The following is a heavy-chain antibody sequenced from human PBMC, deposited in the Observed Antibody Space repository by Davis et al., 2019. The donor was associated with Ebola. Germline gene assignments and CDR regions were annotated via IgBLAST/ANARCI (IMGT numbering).Heavy chain of an antibody. CDR1: GFTFSNSY. CDR2: ITPSSTYA. J-gene: IGHJ5*02. Sequence: PGGSLRLSCVASGFTFSNSYMSWIRQAPGKGLEWVSYITPSSTYANYADSVKGRFTISRDNAKKLLYLQMNSLRAEDTAIYYCARGPRDWNYVPGANWFDPRGQGTLVTVSS. D-gene: IGHD1-7*01. CDR3: ARGPRDWNYVPGANWFDP. V-gene: IGHV3-11*06.